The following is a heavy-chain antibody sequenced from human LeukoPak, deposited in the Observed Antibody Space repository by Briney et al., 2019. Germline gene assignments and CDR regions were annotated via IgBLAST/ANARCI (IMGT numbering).Heavy chain of an antibody. Sequence: GSLRLSCAASGFTFSSYGMHWVRQAPGKGLEWVAVIWYDGSNKYYADSVKGRFTISRDNSKNTLYLQMNSLRAEDTAVYYCATVEYYDSSGSCYFQHWGQGTLLTVSS. CDR3: ATVEYYDSSGSCYFQH. CDR2: IWYDGSNK. D-gene: IGHD3-22*01. CDR1: GFTFSSYG. J-gene: IGHJ1*01. V-gene: IGHV3-33*01.